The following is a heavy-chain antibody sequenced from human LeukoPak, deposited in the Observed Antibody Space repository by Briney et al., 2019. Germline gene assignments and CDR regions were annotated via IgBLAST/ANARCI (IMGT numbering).Heavy chain of an antibody. CDR3: ARAYSERYGLGYYYMDV. V-gene: IGHV3-23*01. CDR1: GFTFSSYA. CDR2: ISGSGTNT. J-gene: IGHJ6*03. D-gene: IGHD1-26*01. Sequence: PGGSLRLSCAASGFTFSSYAMSWVRQAPGKGLEWVSAISGSGTNTYHADSVKGRFTISRDNSKNTLYLQMNSLRVEDTAVYYCARAYSERYGLGYYYMDVWGKGTTVTISS.